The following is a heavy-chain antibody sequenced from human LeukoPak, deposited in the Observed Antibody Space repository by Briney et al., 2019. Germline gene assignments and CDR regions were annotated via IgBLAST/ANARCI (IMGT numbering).Heavy chain of an antibody. CDR2: ISGSGGST. D-gene: IGHD2-21*02. Sequence: GGSLRLSRAASGFTFSNSAMNWVRQAPGKGLEWVSVISGSGGSTYYADSVKGRFTVSGDNSKNTLYLQMNSLRLEDTAVYYCAKEGAYCGGDCYSYFDYWGQGTLVTVSS. CDR1: GFTFSNSA. J-gene: IGHJ4*02. V-gene: IGHV3-23*01. CDR3: AKEGAYCGGDCYSYFDY.